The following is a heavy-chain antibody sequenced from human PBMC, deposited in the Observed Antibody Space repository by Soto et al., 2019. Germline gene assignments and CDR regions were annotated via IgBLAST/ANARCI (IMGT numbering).Heavy chain of an antibody. CDR1: GGSFSGYY. D-gene: IGHD6-13*01. CDR3: ATPSIAAAGTGNWFDP. CDR2: INHSGST. Sequence: SETLSLTCAVYGGSFSGYYWSWIRQPPGKGLEWIGEINHSGSTNYNPSLKSRVTISVDTSKNQFSLKLSSVTAADTAVYYCATPSIAAAGTGNWFDPWGQGTLVTVSS. J-gene: IGHJ5*02. V-gene: IGHV4-34*01.